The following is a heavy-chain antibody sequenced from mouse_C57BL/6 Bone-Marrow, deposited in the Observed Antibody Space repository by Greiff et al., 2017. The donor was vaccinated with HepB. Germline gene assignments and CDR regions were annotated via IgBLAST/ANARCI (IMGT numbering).Heavy chain of an antibody. CDR3: ARDLLMVTTRYAMDY. D-gene: IGHD2-2*01. CDR2: ISYDGSN. V-gene: IGHV3-6*01. J-gene: IGHJ4*01. CDR1: GYSITSGYY. Sequence: EVQLQESGPGLVKPSQSLSLTCSVTGYSITSGYYWNWIRQFPGNKLEWMGYISYDGSNNYNPSLKNRISITRDTSKNQFFLKLNSVTTEDTATYYCARDLLMVTTRYAMDYWGQGTSVTVSS.